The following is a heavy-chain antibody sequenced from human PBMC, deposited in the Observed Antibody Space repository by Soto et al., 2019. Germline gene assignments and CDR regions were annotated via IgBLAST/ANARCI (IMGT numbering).Heavy chain of an antibody. CDR2: ISAYNGNT. D-gene: IGHD1-7*01. V-gene: IGHV1-18*01. Sequence: GASVKVSCKASGYTFTSYGISWVRQAPGQGLEWMGWISAYNGNTNYAQKLQGRVTMTTDTSTSTAYMELRSLRSDDTAVYYCARERAPTETTVFDYGGQGTLVPVPS. CDR3: ARERAPTETTVFDY. J-gene: IGHJ4*02. CDR1: GYTFTSYG.